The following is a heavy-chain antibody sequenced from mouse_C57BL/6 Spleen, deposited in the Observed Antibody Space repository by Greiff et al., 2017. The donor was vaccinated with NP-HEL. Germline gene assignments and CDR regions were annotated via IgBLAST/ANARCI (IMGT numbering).Heavy chain of an antibody. J-gene: IGHJ4*01. CDR1: GYTFTDHT. V-gene: IGHV1-78*01. CDR3: ARSGAYYSNYACMDY. CDR2: IYPRDGST. D-gene: IGHD2-5*01. Sequence: VQLQQSDAELVKPGASVKISCKVSGYTFTDHTIHWMKQRPEQGLEWIGYIYPRDGSTKYTEKFKDKATLTADKSSSTAYMQLNSLTSEDSAVYFCARSGAYYSNYACMDYWGQGTSVTVSS.